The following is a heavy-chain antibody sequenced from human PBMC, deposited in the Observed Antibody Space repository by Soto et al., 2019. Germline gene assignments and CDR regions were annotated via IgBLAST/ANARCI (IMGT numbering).Heavy chain of an antibody. J-gene: IGHJ4*02. CDR3: AKVGYDILTGHYTHFDY. CDR1: GFTFSGHA. V-gene: IGHV3-23*01. Sequence: GGSLRLSCTASGFTFSGHAMSWVRQAPGKGLEWVSAISYSGGSTYYADSVKGRFTVSRDNSKSTLYLQMNSLRAEDTAVYYCAKVGYDILTGHYTHFDYWGQGTLVTVSS. D-gene: IGHD3-9*01. CDR2: ISYSGGST.